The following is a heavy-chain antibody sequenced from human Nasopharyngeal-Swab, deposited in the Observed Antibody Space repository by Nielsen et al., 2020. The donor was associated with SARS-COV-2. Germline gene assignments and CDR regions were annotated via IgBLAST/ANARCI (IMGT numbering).Heavy chain of an antibody. CDR3: ARDLYVVVDAVGWFDP. D-gene: IGHD2-15*01. J-gene: IGHJ5*02. CDR1: GYIFSNYA. CDR2: IDTDTGKA. V-gene: IGHV7-4-1*02. Sequence: ASVKVSCKASGYIFSNYAMKWVRQAPGQGLEWMGWIDTDTGKATYAQGFRGRFVFSLDTSATTAFLQISDLKAEDTAIYFCARDLYVVVDAVGWFDPWGQGTLVTVSS.